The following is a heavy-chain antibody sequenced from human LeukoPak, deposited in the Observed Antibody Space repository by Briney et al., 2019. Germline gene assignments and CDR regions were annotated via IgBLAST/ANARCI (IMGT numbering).Heavy chain of an antibody. CDR3: ARGARVAQGSRPIDY. D-gene: IGHD4-23*01. V-gene: IGHV4-34*01. J-gene: IGHJ4*02. Sequence: SETLSLTCAVYGGSFSGYYWSWVRQPPGKGLEWIGEINHSGSTNYNPSLKSRVTISVDTSKNQFSLKLSSVTAADTAVYYCARGARVAQGSRPIDYWGQGTLVTVSS. CDR1: GGSFSGYY. CDR2: INHSGST.